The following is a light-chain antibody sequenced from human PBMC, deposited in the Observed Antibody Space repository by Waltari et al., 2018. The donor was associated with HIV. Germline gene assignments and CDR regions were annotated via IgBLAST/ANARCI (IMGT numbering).Light chain of an antibody. J-gene: IGKJ1*01. CDR1: QSVSSSF. CDR2: GAS. Sequence: EIVLTQSPGTLSLSPGERATLSCRASQSVSSSFLAWYQQKPGQAPRLLIYGASNRATGIPDRFSGSESGTDVTLTINRLEPEDFAVYYCHQYGTSPRTFGQGTKVELK. CDR3: HQYGTSPRT. V-gene: IGKV3-20*01.